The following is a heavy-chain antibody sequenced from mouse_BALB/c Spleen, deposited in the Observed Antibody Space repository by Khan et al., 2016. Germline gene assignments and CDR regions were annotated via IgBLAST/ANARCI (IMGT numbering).Heavy chain of an antibody. V-gene: IGHV3-2*02. CDR2: IIYSGIT. Sequence: EVQLQASGPGLMKPSQSLSLTCTVTGYSITSDYAWNWLRQFPGNKLEWMGYIIYSGITTYTPSLKSRISITRDTSKNQFFLQLNSVTIEDTATYYCASDGPNYAMDYWGQGTSVTVSS. CDR3: ASDGPNYAMDY. D-gene: IGHD2-3*01. CDR1: GYSITSDYA. J-gene: IGHJ4*01.